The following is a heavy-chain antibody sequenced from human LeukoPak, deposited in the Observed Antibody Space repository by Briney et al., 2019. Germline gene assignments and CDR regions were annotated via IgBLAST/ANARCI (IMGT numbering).Heavy chain of an antibody. D-gene: IGHD2-2*01. CDR1: GFTVRSNY. V-gene: IGHV3-66*01. CDR2: IYSGGST. J-gene: IGHJ4*02. CDR3: ARSSIVVVSILDY. Sequence: GGSLRLSCAASGFTVRSNYMSWVRQAPGKGLEWVSVIYSGGSTDYADSVKGRFTISGDNSQNTLYLQMGSLRAEDMAVYYCARSSIVVVSILDYWGQGTLVTVSS.